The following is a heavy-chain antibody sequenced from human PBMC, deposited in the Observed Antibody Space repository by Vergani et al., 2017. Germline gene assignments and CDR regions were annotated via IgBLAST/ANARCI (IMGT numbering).Heavy chain of an antibody. V-gene: IGHV1-8*01. CDR3: AREVRGCSRTSCSPYYFDY. D-gene: IGHD2-2*01. CDR2: MNPNSGNT. J-gene: IGHJ4*02. CDR1: GYTFTSYD. Sequence: QVQLVQSGAEVKKPGASVKVSCKASGYTFTSYDINWVRQATGQGLEWMGWMNPNSGNTGYAQKFQGRVTMTRNTSISTAYMELSSLRSEDTAVYYCAREVRGCSRTSCSPYYFDYWGQGTLVTVSS.